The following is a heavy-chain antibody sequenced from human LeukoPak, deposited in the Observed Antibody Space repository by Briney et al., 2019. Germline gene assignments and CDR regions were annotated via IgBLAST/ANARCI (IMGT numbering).Heavy chain of an antibody. D-gene: IGHD3-16*01. CDR1: GFTFSDYY. Sequence: PGGSLRLSCAASGFTFSDYYMSWIRQAPGKGLEGVSYISSGSTIYYADSVKGRFTISRDNAKNSLYLQMNSLRAEDTAVYYCARIGGQGGYWGQGTLVTVSS. CDR2: ISSGSTI. J-gene: IGHJ4*02. CDR3: ARIGGQGGY. V-gene: IGHV3-11*04.